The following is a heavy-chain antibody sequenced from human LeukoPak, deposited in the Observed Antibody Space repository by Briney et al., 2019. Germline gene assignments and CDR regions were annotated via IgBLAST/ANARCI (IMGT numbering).Heavy chain of an antibody. D-gene: IGHD3-10*01. CDR3: ARGEWFGELLYPAHTDFDY. J-gene: IGHJ4*02. CDR1: GYSFTDYY. Sequence: ASVKVSCKASGYSFTDYYMHWVRQAPGQGLEWRGWINPNSGGTNYAQKFQGRVTMTRDTSISTAYMELSRLRSDDTAVYYCARGEWFGELLYPAHTDFDYWGQGTLVTVSS. CDR2: INPNSGGT. V-gene: IGHV1-2*02.